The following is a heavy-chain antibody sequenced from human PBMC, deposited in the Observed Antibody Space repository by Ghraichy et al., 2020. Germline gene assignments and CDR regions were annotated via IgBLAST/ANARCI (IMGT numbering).Heavy chain of an antibody. CDR3: AGGKGWLADY. Sequence: GGSLRLSCAAPGFTFSNFWMNWVRQAPGKGLEWVANIKQDGSEKNYVDSVKGRFTISRDNAKNSLYLQMNSLRAEDTAVYYCAGGKGWLADYWGQGTLVTVSS. D-gene: IGHD6-19*01. CDR2: IKQDGSEK. V-gene: IGHV3-7*03. J-gene: IGHJ4*02. CDR1: GFTFSNFW.